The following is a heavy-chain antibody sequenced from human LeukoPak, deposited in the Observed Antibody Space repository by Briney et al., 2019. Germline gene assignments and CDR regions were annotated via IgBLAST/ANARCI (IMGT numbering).Heavy chain of an antibody. V-gene: IGHV3-33*06. J-gene: IGHJ4*02. Sequence: PGGSLRLSCAPSGFTFSSYGMHWARQAPGKGLEGGAVIWYDGSNKYYADSVKGRFTISRDNSKNTLYLQMNSLRAEDTAVYYCAKDRGAVAVKYYFDYWGQGTLVTVSS. CDR2: IWYDGSNK. D-gene: IGHD6-19*01. CDR3: AKDRGAVAVKYYFDY. CDR1: GFTFSSYG.